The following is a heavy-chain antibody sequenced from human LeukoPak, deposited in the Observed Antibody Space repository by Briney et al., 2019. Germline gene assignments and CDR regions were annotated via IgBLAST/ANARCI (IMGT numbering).Heavy chain of an antibody. CDR1: GGSISSFY. Sequence: PSETLSLTCTVSGGSISSFYGGWIRQPPGKGLEWIGYINYSGNTNYNPSLKSRVTISVDTSKNQFSLKLSSVTAADTAVYYCGGRRGEVGGGAFDYWGQGTLVTVSS. V-gene: IGHV4-59*08. J-gene: IGHJ4*02. CDR2: INYSGNT. D-gene: IGHD3-16*01. CDR3: GGRRGEVGGGAFDY.